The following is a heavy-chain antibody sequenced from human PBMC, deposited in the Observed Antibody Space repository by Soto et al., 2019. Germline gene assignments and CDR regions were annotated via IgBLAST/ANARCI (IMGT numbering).Heavy chain of an antibody. J-gene: IGHJ6*02. Sequence: QVQLVQSGAEEKKPGASVKVSCKASGYTFTSYAMHWVRQAPGQRLEWMGWINAGNGNTKYSQKFQGRVTITRDTXXSTAYMELSSLRSEDTAVYYCARGRREGYYYGMDVWGQGTTVTVSS. CDR1: GYTFTSYA. CDR3: ARGRREGYYYGMDV. V-gene: IGHV1-3*05. CDR2: INAGNGNT.